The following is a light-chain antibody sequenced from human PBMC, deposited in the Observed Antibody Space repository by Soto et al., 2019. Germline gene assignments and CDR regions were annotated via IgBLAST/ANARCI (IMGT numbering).Light chain of an antibody. J-gene: IGLJ3*02. CDR2: RNN. CDR1: SSNIGSNY. Sequence: QSVLTQPPSASGTPGQRVTISCSGSSSNIGSNYVYWYQQLPGTAPKLLIYRNNQRPSGVPDRFSGSKSGTSASLAISGLRSADEADYYCAAWDDSLSAFNWVFGGGTKLTVL. CDR3: AAWDDSLSAFNWV. V-gene: IGLV1-47*01.